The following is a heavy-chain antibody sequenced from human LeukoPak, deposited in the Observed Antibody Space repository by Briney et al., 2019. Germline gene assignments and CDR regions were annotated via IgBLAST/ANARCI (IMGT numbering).Heavy chain of an antibody. Sequence: GGSLRLSCAASGFTFSSYEMNWVRQAPGKGLEWVAQIKTETDGGTTDYAAPVKGRFTISRDGSKNMVFLQMNSLKTDDTALYYCTWSGLKIESWGQGTLVTVSS. CDR2: IKTETDGGTT. J-gene: IGHJ4*02. D-gene: IGHD3-3*01. CDR3: TWSGLKIES. CDR1: GFTFSSYE. V-gene: IGHV3-15*01.